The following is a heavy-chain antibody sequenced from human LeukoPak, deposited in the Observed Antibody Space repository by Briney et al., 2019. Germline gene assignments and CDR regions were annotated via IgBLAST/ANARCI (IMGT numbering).Heavy chain of an antibody. CDR2: INWNGGST. V-gene: IGHV3-20*04. Sequence: RTGGSLRLSCEASGFTFQDYGMSWVRQAPGKGLEWVSGINWNGGSTGYADSVKGRFTISRDNAKNTLYLQMNSLRAEDTAVYYCARVTLGSGWRGGFDYWGQGTLVTVSS. D-gene: IGHD6-19*01. CDR3: ARVTLGSGWRGGFDY. J-gene: IGHJ4*02. CDR1: GFTFQDYG.